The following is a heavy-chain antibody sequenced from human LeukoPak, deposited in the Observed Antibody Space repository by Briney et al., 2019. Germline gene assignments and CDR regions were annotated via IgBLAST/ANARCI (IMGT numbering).Heavy chain of an antibody. CDR1: GFTFSSYA. V-gene: IGHV3-23*01. D-gene: IGHD5-18*01. Sequence: GGSLRLSCAASGFTFSSYAMSWVRQAPGKGLEWVSAITGSGGNTYYADSVKGRFTISRDNSKNTLYLQMNSLRAEDTAVYYCAKGIHQWLSDNDHWGQGTLVTVSS. J-gene: IGHJ4*02. CDR3: AKGIHQWLSDNDH. CDR2: ITGSGGNT.